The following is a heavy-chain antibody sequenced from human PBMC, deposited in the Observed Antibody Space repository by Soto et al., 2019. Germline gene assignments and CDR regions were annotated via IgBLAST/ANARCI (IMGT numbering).Heavy chain of an antibody. D-gene: IGHD4-17*01. J-gene: IGHJ5*02. CDR3: ARGGAVDYGDYNT. Sequence: QVKLVQSGAEVRKPGSSVRVSCKTSGATLSNQIIGWVRQAPGQGLEWMGRIIPIFGIPHYSQRFQDRLTITADRATSTVHMELSSLRSEDTAMFFLARGGAVDYGDYNTWGQGTLVTVSS. CDR1: GATLSNQI. V-gene: IGHV1-69*02. CDR2: IIPIFGIP.